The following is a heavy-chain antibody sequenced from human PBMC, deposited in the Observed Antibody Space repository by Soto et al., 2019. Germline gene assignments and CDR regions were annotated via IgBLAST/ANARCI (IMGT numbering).Heavy chain of an antibody. CDR1: GFTFSSYW. V-gene: IGHV3-7*01. D-gene: IGHD1-26*01. Sequence: EVQLVESGGGLVHLGGSRRLSCAASGFTFSSYWMTWVRQAPGKGLEWVANIKHDGSEKYYVDSVKGRFTISRDNARNSVFLEMKSLRAEDTAVYSCARDRSGSYLEGFDYWGQGTLVTVSS. CDR3: ARDRSGSYLEGFDY. CDR2: IKHDGSEK. J-gene: IGHJ4*02.